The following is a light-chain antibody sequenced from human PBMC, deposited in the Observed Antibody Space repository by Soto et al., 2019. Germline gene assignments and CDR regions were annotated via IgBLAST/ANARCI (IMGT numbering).Light chain of an antibody. V-gene: IGLV2-14*01. Sequence: QSALTQPASVSGSPGQSITISCTGNSSDVGGYNYVSWYQQHPGKAPKLMIYDVSNRPSGVSNRFSASKSGNTASLTISGLLAEDEADYYCSSYTASGSLVFGGGTKLTVL. CDR3: SSYTASGSLV. J-gene: IGLJ2*01. CDR2: DVS. CDR1: SSDVGGYNY.